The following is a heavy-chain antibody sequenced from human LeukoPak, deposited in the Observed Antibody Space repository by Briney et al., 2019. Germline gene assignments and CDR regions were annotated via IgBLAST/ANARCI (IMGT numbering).Heavy chain of an antibody. CDR3: AGGSIAVAGLEFGY. V-gene: IGHV4-59*01. Sequence: PETLSLTCTVSGGSMFSYYWSRIRQSPGKGLEWIGYIYYSGSTEYNPSLKSRVTISVDTSKKQFSLRLRSLTAADTAVYYCAGGSIAVAGLEFGYWGQGTLVTVSS. J-gene: IGHJ4*02. D-gene: IGHD6-19*01. CDR2: IYYSGST. CDR1: GGSMFSYY.